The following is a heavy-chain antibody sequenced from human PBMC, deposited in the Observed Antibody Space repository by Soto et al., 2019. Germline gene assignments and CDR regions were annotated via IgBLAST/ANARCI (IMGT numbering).Heavy chain of an antibody. CDR1: GGSISSSSYY. CDR3: ARPIQYLNWFDP. J-gene: IGHJ5*02. CDR2: IYYSGST. V-gene: IGHV4-39*01. D-gene: IGHD4-4*01. Sequence: QLQLQESGPGLVKPSETLSLTCTVSGGSISSSSYYWGWIRQPPGKGLEWIGSIYYSGSTYYNPPLKSRVTLSVDTSKNQFSLKLSSVTAADTAVYYCARPIQYLNWFDPWGQGTLVSVSS.